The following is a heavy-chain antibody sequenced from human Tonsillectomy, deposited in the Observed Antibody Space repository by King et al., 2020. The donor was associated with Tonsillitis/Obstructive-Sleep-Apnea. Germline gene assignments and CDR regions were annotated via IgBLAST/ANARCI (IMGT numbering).Heavy chain of an antibody. CDR1: GFTFSSYS. D-gene: IGHD3-10*01. J-gene: IGHJ4*02. Sequence: VQLVESGGGLVQPGGSPRLSCAASGFTFSSYSMNWVRQAPGKGLEWLSYISSSSTTIYYADSVKGRFTISRDNAKNSLYLQMNSLRDEDTAVYYCARNPQGSGSYYMGFDCWGQGTLVTVSS. CDR3: ARNPQGSGSYYMGFDC. V-gene: IGHV3-48*02. CDR2: ISSSSTTI.